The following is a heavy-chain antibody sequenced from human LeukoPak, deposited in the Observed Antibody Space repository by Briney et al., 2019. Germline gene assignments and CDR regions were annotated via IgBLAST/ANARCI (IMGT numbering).Heavy chain of an antibody. CDR1: GGSFGGYC. CDR2: INHSGST. D-gene: IGHD3-22*01. J-gene: IGHJ4*02. V-gene: IGHV4-34*01. CDR3: ARGYYYDSSGPHFDY. Sequence: SETLSLTCAVYGGSFGGYCWSWIRQPPGKGLEWIGEINHSGSTNYNPSLKSRVTISVDTSKNQFSLKLSSVTAADTAVYYCARGYYYDSSGPHFDYWGQGTLVTVSS.